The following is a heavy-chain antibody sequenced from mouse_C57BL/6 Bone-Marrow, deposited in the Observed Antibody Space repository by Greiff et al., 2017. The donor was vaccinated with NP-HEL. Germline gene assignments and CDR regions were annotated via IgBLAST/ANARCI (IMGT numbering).Heavy chain of an antibody. CDR3: ARQGSGYVLAY. CDR2: INSDGGST. D-gene: IGHD3-2*02. CDR1: EYEFPSHD. V-gene: IGHV5-2*03. J-gene: IGHJ3*01. Sequence: EVKVEESGGGLVQPGESLKLSCESNEYEFPSHDMSWVRKTPEKRLELVAAINSDGGSTYYPDTMERRFIISRDNTKKTLYLQMSSLRSEDTALYYCARQGSGYVLAYWGQGTLVTVSA.